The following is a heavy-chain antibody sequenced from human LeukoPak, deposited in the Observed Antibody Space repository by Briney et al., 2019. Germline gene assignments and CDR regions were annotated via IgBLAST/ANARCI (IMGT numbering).Heavy chain of an antibody. CDR3: ARGWGDCSGGSCYSHYYYYYMDV. V-gene: IGHV4-34*01. CDR1: GGSFSGYY. Sequence: PSETLSLTCAVYGGSFSGYYWNWIRQPPGKGLEWIGEINHSGSTNYNPSLKSRVTISVDTSKNQFSLKLSSVTAADTAVYYCARGWGDCSGGSCYSHYYYYYMDVWGKGTTVTVSS. J-gene: IGHJ6*03. D-gene: IGHD2-15*01. CDR2: INHSGST.